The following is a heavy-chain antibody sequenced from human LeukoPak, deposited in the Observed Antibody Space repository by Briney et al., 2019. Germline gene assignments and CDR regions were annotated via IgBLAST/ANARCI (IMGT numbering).Heavy chain of an antibody. J-gene: IGHJ4*02. CDR3: AKDMLYSSHIYYFDY. D-gene: IGHD6-13*01. CDR2: ISGSGDST. V-gene: IGHV3-23*01. Sequence: PGGSLRLSCAASEFTFSSYAMSWVRQAPGKGLEWVSGISGSGDSTYYADSVKGRFTISRDNSKNTLYLQMNSLRAEDTAIYYCAKDMLYSSHIYYFDYWGQGTLVTVSS. CDR1: EFTFSSYA.